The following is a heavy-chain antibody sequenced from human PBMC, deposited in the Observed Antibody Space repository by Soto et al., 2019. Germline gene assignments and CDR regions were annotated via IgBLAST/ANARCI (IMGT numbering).Heavy chain of an antibody. CDR1: GGTFSSYA. Sequence: QVQLVQSGAEVKKPGSSVKVSCKASGGTFSSYAISWVRQAPGQGLEWMGGIIPIFGTANYAQKSQGRVTIPPDDSTTTAYMELSSLSSEDTAVYYCPRDPIRDAFALWGQGTLVTVSS. CDR2: IIPIFGTA. J-gene: IGHJ3*01. D-gene: IGHD3-9*01. CDR3: PRDPIRDAFAL. V-gene: IGHV1-69*05.